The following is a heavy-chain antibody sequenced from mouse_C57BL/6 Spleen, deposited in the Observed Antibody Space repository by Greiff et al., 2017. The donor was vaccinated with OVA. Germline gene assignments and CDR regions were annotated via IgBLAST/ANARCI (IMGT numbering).Heavy chain of an antibody. J-gene: IGHJ4*01. CDR1: GFTFSDYG. CDR2: ISSGSSTI. Sequence: VQLKQSGGGLVKPGGSLKLSCAASGFTFSDYGMHWVRQAPEKGLEWVAYISSGSSTIYYADTVKGRFTISRDNAKNTLFLQMTSLRSEDTAMYYCAELRYAMDYWGQGTSVTVSS. V-gene: IGHV5-17*01. CDR3: AELRYAMDY.